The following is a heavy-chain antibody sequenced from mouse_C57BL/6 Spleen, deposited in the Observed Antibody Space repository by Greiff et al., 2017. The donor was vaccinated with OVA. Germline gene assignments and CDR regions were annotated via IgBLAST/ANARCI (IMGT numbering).Heavy chain of an antibody. CDR2: IYPGSGST. J-gene: IGHJ4*01. D-gene: IGHD1-1*01. CDR3: ARRGYGSSFYAMDY. V-gene: IGHV1-55*01. Sequence: QVHVKQSGAELVKPGASVKMSCKASGYTFTSYWITWVKQRPGQGLEWIGDIYPGSGSTNYNEKFKSKATLTVDTSSSTAYMQLSSLTSEDSAVYYCARRGYGSSFYAMDYWGQGTSVTVSS. CDR1: GYTFTSYW.